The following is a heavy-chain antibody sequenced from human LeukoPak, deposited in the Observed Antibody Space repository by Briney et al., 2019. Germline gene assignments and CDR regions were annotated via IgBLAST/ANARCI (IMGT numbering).Heavy chain of an antibody. V-gene: IGHV4-59*01. CDR2: IYYSGST. CDR3: ARGTNWFDP. Sequence: SETLSLTCTVAGGSISSYYWSWIRQPPGKGLEWIGYIYYSGSTNYNPSLKSRVTISVDTSKNQFSLKLSSVTAADTAVYYCARGTNWFDPWGQGTLVTVSS. J-gene: IGHJ5*02. CDR1: GGSISSYY.